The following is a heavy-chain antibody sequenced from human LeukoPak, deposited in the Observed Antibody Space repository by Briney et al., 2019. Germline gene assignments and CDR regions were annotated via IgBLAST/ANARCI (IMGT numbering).Heavy chain of an antibody. D-gene: IGHD2-15*01. Sequence: GGSLRLSCAASGFTFSDYAMSWIRQAPGKRLEWVSAISGSGINTYHADSVKGRFTISRGNSKNTLYLQMNSLRADDTAVYYCAKAPLPYCSAVGCYPFDYWGQGTLVTVSS. V-gene: IGHV3-23*01. J-gene: IGHJ4*02. CDR2: ISGSGINT. CDR1: GFTFSDYA. CDR3: AKAPLPYCSAVGCYPFDY.